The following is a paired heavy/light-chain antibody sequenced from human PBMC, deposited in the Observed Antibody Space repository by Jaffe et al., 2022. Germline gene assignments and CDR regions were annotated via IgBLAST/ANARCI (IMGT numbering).Light chain of an antibody. CDR1: KLGDKY. J-gene: IGLJ2*01. V-gene: IGLV3-1*01. CDR2: EDN. Sequence: SYELTQPPSVSVSPGQTASITCSGDKLGDKYVCWYQQKPGQSPVLVIYEDNKRPSGIPERFSGSNSGNTATLTISGTQAMDEADYYCQAWDSSTVVFGGGTKLTVL. CDR3: QAWDSSTVV.
Heavy chain of an antibody. CDR3: ARHYYDSAGYYYRGAFDI. V-gene: IGHV4-38-2*01. D-gene: IGHD3-22*01. CDR2: IYDSGST. J-gene: IGHJ3*02. CDR1: GYSISTGYC. Sequence: QVQLQESGPGLVQPSETLSLTCAVSGYSISTGYCWGWIRQPPGKGLEWIGSIYDSGSTYYNPSLKSRFTISVDTSKSQFSLRLSSVTAADTAVYYCARHYYDSAGYYYRGAFDIWGQGTLVTVSS.